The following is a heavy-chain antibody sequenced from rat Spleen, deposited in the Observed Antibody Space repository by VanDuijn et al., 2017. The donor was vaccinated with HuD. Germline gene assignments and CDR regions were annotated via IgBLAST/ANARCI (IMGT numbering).Heavy chain of an antibody. CDR2: ISYDGSST. CDR3: TTGAQPRD. D-gene: IGHD1-10*01. J-gene: IGHJ2*01. V-gene: IGHV5-31*01. Sequence: EVQLVESGGGLVQPGRSLKLSCLASGFTFNNYWMTWIRQAPGKGLEWVASISYDGSSTYYRDSVKGRFTISRDDAKSTLYLQMDSLRSDDTATYYCTTGAQPRDWGQGVMVTVSS. CDR1: GFTFNNYW.